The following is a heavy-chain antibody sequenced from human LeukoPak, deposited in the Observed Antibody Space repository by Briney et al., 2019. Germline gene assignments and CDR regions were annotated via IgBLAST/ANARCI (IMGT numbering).Heavy chain of an antibody. Sequence: GGSLRLSCAASRFTFSSYSMNWIRQAPGKGLEWVSAISSRSSYKYYADSVKGRFTVSRDNAKNSLYLQMNSLRAEDTAVYYCVRGAARMVEVAPIISFEFWGQGTLVTVSS. CDR1: RFTFSSYS. J-gene: IGHJ4*02. D-gene: IGHD5-24*01. V-gene: IGHV3-21*06. CDR3: VRGAARMVEVAPIISFEF. CDR2: ISSRSSYK.